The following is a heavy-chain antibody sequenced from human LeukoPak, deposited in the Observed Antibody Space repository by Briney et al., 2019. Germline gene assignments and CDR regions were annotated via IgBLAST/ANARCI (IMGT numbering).Heavy chain of an antibody. V-gene: IGHV3-7*01. Sequence: PGGSLRLSCAASGFTFSIYWMTWVRQAPGKGLEWVANIKEDGSVKYYADSVKGRFTISRDNAKKSLYLQMNNLRGEDTAVYFCARRWKLSLDVWGQGTTVTVSS. CDR1: GFTFSIYW. CDR2: IKEDGSVK. CDR3: ARRWKLSLDV. J-gene: IGHJ6*02. D-gene: IGHD5-24*01.